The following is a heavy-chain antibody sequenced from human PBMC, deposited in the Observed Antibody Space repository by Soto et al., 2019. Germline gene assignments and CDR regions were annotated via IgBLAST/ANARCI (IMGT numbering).Heavy chain of an antibody. J-gene: IGHJ6*02. Sequence: EVQLVESGGGLVQPGGSLRLSCVDSGFTFSSYWMSWVRQAPVKGLEWVGNLKQDGSEENYAHSVKGRFTISRDNAKNSMYLQMNRLRVEDTAVYYCARIAASGRGWDVWGQGTTVVVSS. CDR2: LKQDGSEE. CDR3: ARIAASGRGWDV. CDR1: GFTFSSYW. D-gene: IGHD6-13*01. V-gene: IGHV3-7*01.